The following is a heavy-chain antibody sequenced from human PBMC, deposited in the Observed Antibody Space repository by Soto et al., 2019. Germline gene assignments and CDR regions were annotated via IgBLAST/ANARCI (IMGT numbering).Heavy chain of an antibody. D-gene: IGHD5-12*01. CDR1: GFSLSNARMG. J-gene: IGHJ6*03. CDR3: ARMGSGYDSDYYYMDV. CDR2: IFSNDEK. V-gene: IGHV2-26*01. Sequence: SGPTLVNPTETLTLTCTVSGFSLSNARMGVSWIRQPPGKALEWLAHIFSNDEKSYSTSLKSRLTISKDTSKSQVVLTMTNMDPVDTATYYCARMGSGYDSDYYYMDVWGKGTTVTVSS.